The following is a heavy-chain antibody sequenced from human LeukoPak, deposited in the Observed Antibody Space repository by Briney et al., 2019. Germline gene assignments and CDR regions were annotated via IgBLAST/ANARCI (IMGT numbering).Heavy chain of an antibody. CDR3: ARVRVTVTTLDY. CDR1: GGTFSSYA. D-gene: IGHD4-17*01. J-gene: IGHJ4*02. Sequence: ASVKVSCKASGGTFSSYAISWVRQAPGQGREWMGGIIPIFGTANYAQKFQGRVTITADESTSTAYMELSSLRAEDTAVYYCARVRVTVTTLDYWGQGALVTVSS. CDR2: IIPIFGTA. V-gene: IGHV1-69*13.